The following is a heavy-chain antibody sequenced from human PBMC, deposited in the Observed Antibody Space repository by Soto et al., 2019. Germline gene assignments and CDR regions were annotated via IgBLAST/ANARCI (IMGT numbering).Heavy chain of an antibody. D-gene: IGHD6-19*01. CDR2: ISNSGAVT. CDR3: AKMVSGWPNWFDP. V-gene: IGHV3-23*01. CDR1: GFTFSNYV. J-gene: IGHJ5*02. Sequence: GGSLRLSCAASGFTFSNYVMSWVRQAPGKGLECVSAISNSGAVTYYAGSVKGRFTISRDNSKNTLFLQMNSLRAEDTALYYCAKMVSGWPNWFDPWGQGTLVTVSS.